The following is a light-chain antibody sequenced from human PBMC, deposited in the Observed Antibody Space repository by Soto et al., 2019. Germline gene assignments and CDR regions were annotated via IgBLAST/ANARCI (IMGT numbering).Light chain of an antibody. CDR1: QSIRNN. CDR2: GAS. J-gene: IGKJ4*01. V-gene: IGKV3-15*01. CDR3: QQYSAWPLT. Sequence: EIVMTQSPAILSVSPGDGATLFCRASQSIRNNFLAWYQHKPGQAPRLLIHGASTRATGFPARFSGSASETEFTLTISSLQSEDLAVYYCQQYSAWPLTFGGGTKGEI.